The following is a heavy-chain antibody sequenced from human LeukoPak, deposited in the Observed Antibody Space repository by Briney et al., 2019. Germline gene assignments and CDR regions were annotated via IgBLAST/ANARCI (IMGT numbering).Heavy chain of an antibody. CDR3: AIPPLSGTGSSRPLAEMDV. J-gene: IGHJ6*02. Sequence: GGSLRLSCAASGFTFSSYAMHWVRQAPGKGLEWVAVISYDGSNKYYADSVKGRFTISRDNSKNTLYLQMNSLRAEDTAEYYCAIPPLSGTGSSRPLAEMDVWGQGTTVTVSS. V-gene: IGHV3-30-3*01. CDR2: ISYDGSNK. D-gene: IGHD3-10*01. CDR1: GFTFSSYA.